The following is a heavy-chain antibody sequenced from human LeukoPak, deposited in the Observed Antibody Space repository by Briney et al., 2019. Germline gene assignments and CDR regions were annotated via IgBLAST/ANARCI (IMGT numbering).Heavy chain of an antibody. CDR1: GFTFSSYS. V-gene: IGHV3-21*01. CDR3: ARDVDNGGSFDY. Sequence: GGSLRLSCAASGFTFSSYSMNWVRQAPGKGLEWVSSISSSSSYIYYADSVKGRFTISRDNAKNSLYLQMNSLRAEDTAVYYCARDVDNGGSFDYWGQGTLVTDSS. J-gene: IGHJ4*02. D-gene: IGHD2-15*01. CDR2: ISSSSSYI.